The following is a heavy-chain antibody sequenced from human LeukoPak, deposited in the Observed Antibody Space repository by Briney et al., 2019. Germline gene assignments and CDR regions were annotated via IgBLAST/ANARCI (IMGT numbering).Heavy chain of an antibody. CDR2: IKQDGSEK. V-gene: IGHV3-7*01. J-gene: IGHJ6*03. CDR3: ARELEYSSSPGGYYYYYYMDV. Sequence: GGSLRLSCAASGFTFSSYWMSWVRQAPGKGLEWVANIKQDGSEKYYVDSVKGRFTISRDNAKNSLYLQMNSLRTEDTAVYYCARELEYSSSPGGYYYYYYMDVWGKGTTVTVSS. CDR1: GFTFSSYW. D-gene: IGHD6-6*01.